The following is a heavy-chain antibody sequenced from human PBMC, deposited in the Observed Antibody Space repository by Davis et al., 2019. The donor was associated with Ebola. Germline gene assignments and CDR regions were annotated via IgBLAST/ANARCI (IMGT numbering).Heavy chain of an antibody. CDR2: INPNSGGT. V-gene: IGHV1-8*01. J-gene: IGHJ6*03. CDR3: ARVGWLHPYYYYYMDV. CDR1: GYTFTSYD. D-gene: IGHD5-18*01. Sequence: ASVKVSCKASGYTFTSYDINWVRQATGQGLEWMGWINPNSGGTNYAQKVQGRVTMTRDTSTSTAYMELSSLRSEDTAVYYCARVGWLHPYYYYYMDVWGKGTTVTVSS.